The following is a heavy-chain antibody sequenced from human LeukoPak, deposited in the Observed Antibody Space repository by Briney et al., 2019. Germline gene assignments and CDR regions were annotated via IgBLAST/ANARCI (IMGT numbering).Heavy chain of an antibody. D-gene: IGHD3-16*01. CDR2: INHSGST. Sequence: SETLSLTCAVYGGSFSGYYWSWIRQPPGKGLEWIGEINHSGSTNYNPSLKSRVTISVDTSKNLLSLKLSAVTAAETAMYYCARQSQFGSGRSPDHWGQGTLVTVSS. CDR3: ARQSQFGSGRSPDH. J-gene: IGHJ4*02. V-gene: IGHV4-34*01. CDR1: GGSFSGYY.